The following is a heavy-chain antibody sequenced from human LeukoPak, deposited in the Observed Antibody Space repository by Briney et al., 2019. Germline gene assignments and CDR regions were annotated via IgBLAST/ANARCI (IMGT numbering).Heavy chain of an antibody. Sequence: SETLSLTCAVSGGSFSGYYWTWIRQPPGKGLEWIEEINHSGSANYNPSLKSRVTISVDTSKNQFSLKLSSVTAADTAVYYCARSLSIGAQYNWNYVRVTNYFDYWGQGTLVTVSS. V-gene: IGHV4-34*01. J-gene: IGHJ4*02. CDR3: ARSLSIGAQYNWNYVRVTNYFDY. CDR1: GGSFSGYY. D-gene: IGHD1-7*01. CDR2: INHSGSA.